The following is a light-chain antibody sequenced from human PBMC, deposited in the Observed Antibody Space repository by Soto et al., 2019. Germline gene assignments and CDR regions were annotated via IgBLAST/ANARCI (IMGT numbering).Light chain of an antibody. J-gene: IGKJ3*01. CDR1: QPIASW. CDR3: QQANTFPFT. V-gene: IGKV1-12*01. Sequence: DVQVTQSLSSVSASVGESVIITFRASQPIASWLVWYQQKPGKAPKFVIYSASNLQTGVPSRFSGSGSGSVFTLTINNLQPEDFATYYCQQANTFPFTFGPGTKVDIK. CDR2: SAS.